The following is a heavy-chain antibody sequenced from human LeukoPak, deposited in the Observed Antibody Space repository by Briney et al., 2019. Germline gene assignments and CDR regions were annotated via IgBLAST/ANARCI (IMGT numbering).Heavy chain of an antibody. Sequence: GASVKVSCKASGYTFTSYYMHWVRQAPGQGLEWMGIINPSGGSTSYAQEFQGRVTMTRDTSTSTVYMELSSLRSEDTAVYYCARDQDDSSGYYNIGYFQHWGQGTLVTVSS. CDR1: GYTFTSYY. CDR2: INPSGGST. CDR3: ARDQDDSSGYYNIGYFQH. V-gene: IGHV1-46*01. J-gene: IGHJ1*01. D-gene: IGHD3-22*01.